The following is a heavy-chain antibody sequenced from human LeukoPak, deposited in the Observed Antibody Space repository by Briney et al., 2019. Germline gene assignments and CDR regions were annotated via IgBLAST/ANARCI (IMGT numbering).Heavy chain of an antibody. D-gene: IGHD3-10*01. V-gene: IGHV4-4*07. Sequence: SETLSLTCTVSGGSISSYYWSWIRQPAGKGLEWIGRIYTSGSTNSNPSLKSRATISVDKSRKHFFLDLSSVTAADTAVYYCARAVHYSGTSDQYTGGWYYFDFWGQGTLVTVSS. CDR1: GGSISSYY. J-gene: IGHJ4*02. CDR3: ARAVHYSGTSDQYTGGWYYFDF. CDR2: IYTSGST.